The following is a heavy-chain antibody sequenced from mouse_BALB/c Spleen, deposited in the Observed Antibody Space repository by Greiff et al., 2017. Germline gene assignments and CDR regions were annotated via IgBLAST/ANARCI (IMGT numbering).Heavy chain of an antibody. CDR3: ARRDYGYGDYYAMDY. CDR2: ISSGSSTI. CDR1: GFTFSSFG. D-gene: IGHD1-2*01. V-gene: IGHV5-17*02. Sequence: EVMLVESGGGLVQPGGSRKLSCAASGFTFSSFGMHWVRQAPEKGLEWVAYISSGSSTIYYADTVKGRFTISRDNPKNTLFLQMTSLRSEDTAMYYCARRDYGYGDYYAMDYWGQGTSVTVSS. J-gene: IGHJ4*01.